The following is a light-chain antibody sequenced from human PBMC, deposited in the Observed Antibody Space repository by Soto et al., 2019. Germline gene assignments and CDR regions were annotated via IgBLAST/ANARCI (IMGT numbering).Light chain of an antibody. CDR3: QQCYVVPYT. CDR2: VAS. Sequence: DIQMTQSPSSLSASVGDRVTITCRARQSISNYLNWYKHKPGEAHKIVIYVASNLQSGVPSRFSGSGSGTDFTLTITSLQTEDFATYSCQQCYVVPYTFGLGTKLEIK. V-gene: IGKV1-39*01. CDR1: QSISNY. J-gene: IGKJ2*01.